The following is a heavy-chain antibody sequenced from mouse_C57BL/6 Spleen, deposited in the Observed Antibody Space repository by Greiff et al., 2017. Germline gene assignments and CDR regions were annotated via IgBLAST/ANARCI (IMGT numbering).Heavy chain of an antibody. D-gene: IGHD1-1*01. Sequence: EVQLQQSGPELVKPGASVKISCKASGYTFTDYYMNWVKQSHGKSLEWIGDINPNNGGPSYNQKFKGKATVTVDKYSSTAYMELRSLTSEDSAVYYCSRFYYGSRERYFAVWGTGTTVTVSS. CDR2: INPNNGGP. V-gene: IGHV1-26*01. CDR1: GYTFTDYY. J-gene: IGHJ1*03. CDR3: SRFYYGSRERYFAV.